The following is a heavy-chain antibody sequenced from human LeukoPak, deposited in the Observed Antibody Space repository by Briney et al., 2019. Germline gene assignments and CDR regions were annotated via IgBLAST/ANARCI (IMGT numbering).Heavy chain of an antibody. D-gene: IGHD1-1*01. J-gene: IGHJ4*02. CDR2: ITTKSDGGTT. V-gene: IGHV3-15*01. Sequence: GGSLRLSCAVSGLTFSNAWMTWVRQAPGKGPEWVGRITTKSDGGTTDYAAPVRGRFTITRDDSKSTLHLQMDSLKTEDTALYYCSTGIGTNDWWGQGTLVIVSS. CDR1: GLTFSNAW. CDR3: STGIGTNDW.